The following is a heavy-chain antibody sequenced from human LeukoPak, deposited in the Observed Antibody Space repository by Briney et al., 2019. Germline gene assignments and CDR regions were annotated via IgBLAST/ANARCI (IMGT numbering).Heavy chain of an antibody. D-gene: IGHD3-10*01. CDR3: ARGGFARSNYYGSGSYYNFLDY. CDR2: INHSGST. J-gene: IGHJ4*02. V-gene: IGHV4-34*01. CDR1: GGSFSGYY. Sequence: SETLSLTCAVYGGSFSGYYWSWIRQPPGKGLEWIGEINHSGSTNYNPSLKSRVTISVDTSKNQFPLKLSSVTAADTAVYYCARGGFARSNYYGSGSYYNFLDYWGQGTLVTVSS.